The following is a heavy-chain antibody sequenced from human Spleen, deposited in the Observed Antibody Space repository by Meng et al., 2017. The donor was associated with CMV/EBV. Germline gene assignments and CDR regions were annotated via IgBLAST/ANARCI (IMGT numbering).Heavy chain of an antibody. CDR2: INPEGTEA. D-gene: IGHD1-26*01. Sequence: GGSLRLSCAASAFTFSSRYMSWVRQAPGKGLEWVATINPEGTEAYYLDSVKGRFTISRDNGKNLLFLQMNSLRLEDTAIYYCARNGRTGDYWGRGTLVTVSS. V-gene: IGHV3-7*01. CDR3: ARNGRTGDY. CDR1: AFTFSSRY. J-gene: IGHJ4*02.